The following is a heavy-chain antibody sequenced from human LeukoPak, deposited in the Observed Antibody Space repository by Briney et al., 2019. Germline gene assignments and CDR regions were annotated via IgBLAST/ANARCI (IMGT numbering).Heavy chain of an antibody. Sequence: AESLKISCKGAGYSFTSYWIGWVRQMPGKGLEWMGIIYPGDSDTRYSPSFQGQVTISADKSISTAYLQWSSLKASDTAMYYCARALGFTLTSPGNWFDPWGQGTLVTISS. CDR1: GYSFTSYW. D-gene: IGHD1-1*01. J-gene: IGHJ5*02. CDR2: IYPGDSDT. CDR3: ARALGFTLTSPGNWFDP. V-gene: IGHV5-51*01.